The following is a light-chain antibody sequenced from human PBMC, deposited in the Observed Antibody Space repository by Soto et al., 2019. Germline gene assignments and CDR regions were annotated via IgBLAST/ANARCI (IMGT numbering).Light chain of an antibody. CDR3: QQLNSYPLS. Sequence: DIQLTQSPSFLSASVGDRVTTTCRASQGISSYLAWYQQKPGKAPKLLIYAASTLQSGVPSRFSGSGSGTEFTLTISSLQPEDFATYYCQQLNSYPLSFGQGTKVEIK. J-gene: IGKJ1*01. CDR1: QGISSY. V-gene: IGKV1-9*01. CDR2: AAS.